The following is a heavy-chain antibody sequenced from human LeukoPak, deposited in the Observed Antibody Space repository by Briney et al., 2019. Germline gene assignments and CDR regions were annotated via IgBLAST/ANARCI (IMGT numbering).Heavy chain of an antibody. CDR3: ARSGYSSPVGRFDP. Sequence: SETLSLTCTFSGGSIISYSGTWIRQPPGKELEGMGYIYYSGSTNYNPSLKSRVTISVDTSKNQFSLKLSSVTAADTAVYYCARSGYSSPVGRFDPWGQGTLVTVSS. CDR1: GGSIISYS. CDR2: IYYSGST. J-gene: IGHJ5*02. V-gene: IGHV4-59*01. D-gene: IGHD6-13*01.